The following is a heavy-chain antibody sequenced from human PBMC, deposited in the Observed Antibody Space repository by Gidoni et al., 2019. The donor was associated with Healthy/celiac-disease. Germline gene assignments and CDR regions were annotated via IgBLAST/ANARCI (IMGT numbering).Heavy chain of an antibody. V-gene: IGHV3-33*01. CDR2: IWYDGSNK. CDR3: ARGLRAVAGLTFDY. CDR1: GFPFSSYG. D-gene: IGHD6-19*01. Sequence: QVQLVESGGGVVQPGRSLSLSCAASGFPFSSYGMHWVRQAPGKGLEWVAVIWYDGSNKYYADSVKGRFTISRDNSKNTLYLQMNSLRAEDTAVYYCARGLRAVAGLTFDYWGQGTLVTVSS. J-gene: IGHJ4*02.